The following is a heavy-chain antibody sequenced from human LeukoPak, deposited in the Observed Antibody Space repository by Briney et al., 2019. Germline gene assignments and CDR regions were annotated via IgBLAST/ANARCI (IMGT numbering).Heavy chain of an antibody. V-gene: IGHV1-58*02. Sequence: SVKVSCKASGFTFTSSAMQWVRQARGQRLEWIGWIVVGSGNTNYAQKFQERVTITRDMSTSTAYMELSSPRSEDTAVYYCAAVSDYDSSGYYYGIDYWGQGTLVTVSS. CDR3: AAVSDYDSSGYYYGIDY. CDR2: IVVGSGNT. D-gene: IGHD3-22*01. J-gene: IGHJ4*02. CDR1: GFTFTSSA.